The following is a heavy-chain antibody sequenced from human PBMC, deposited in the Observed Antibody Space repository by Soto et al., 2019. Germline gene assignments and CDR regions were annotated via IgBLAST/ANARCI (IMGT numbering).Heavy chain of an antibody. J-gene: IGHJ4*02. Sequence: GGSLRLSCAASGFTFSSYAMSWVRQAPGKGLEWVSAISGSGGSTYYADSVKGRFTISRDNSKNTLYLQMNSLRAEDTAVYYCAKGGTMVRGVGIGNRYFDYWGQGTLVTVSS. V-gene: IGHV3-23*01. CDR2: ISGSGGST. CDR1: GFTFSSYA. CDR3: AKGGTMVRGVGIGNRYFDY. D-gene: IGHD3-10*01.